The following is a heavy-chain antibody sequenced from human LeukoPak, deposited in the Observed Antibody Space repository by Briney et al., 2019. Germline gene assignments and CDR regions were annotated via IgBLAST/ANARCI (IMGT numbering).Heavy chain of an antibody. J-gene: IGHJ4*02. Sequence: PSETLSLTCTVFGGSISSSDHYWGWIRQSPGMGLEWVGSIYYSGTTYYNPSLKSRVTISVDTSKNQFSLKLSSVTAADTAVYYCARQRRWIQQIWGQGTLVTVSS. CDR2: IYYSGTT. CDR3: ARQRRWIQQI. V-gene: IGHV4-39*01. D-gene: IGHD5-24*01. CDR1: GGSISSSDHY.